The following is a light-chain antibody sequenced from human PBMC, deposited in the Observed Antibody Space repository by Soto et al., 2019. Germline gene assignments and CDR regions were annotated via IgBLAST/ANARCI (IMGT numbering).Light chain of an antibody. CDR1: SSDVGSYNL. J-gene: IGLJ1*01. CDR2: EGS. CDR3: CSYAGSSTYV. V-gene: IGLV2-23*01. Sequence: QSALTQPASVSGXPGXSITISCTGTSSDVGSYNLVSWYQQHPGKAPKLMIYEGSKRPSGVSNRFSGSKSGNTASLTISGLQAEDEADYYCCSYAGSSTYVFGTGTKVTVL.